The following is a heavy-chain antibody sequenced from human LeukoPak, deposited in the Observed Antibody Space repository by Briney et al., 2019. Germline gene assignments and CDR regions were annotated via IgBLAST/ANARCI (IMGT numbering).Heavy chain of an antibody. CDR3: ARAPARSYHYYYYGMDV. CDR2: SNHSGST. J-gene: IGHJ6*04. Sequence: SGTLSLTCAVYGGSFSGYHWSWIRQPPGKGLEWIGESNHSGSTNYNPSLKSRVTISVDTSKNQFSLKLSSVTAADTAVYYCARAPARSYHYYYYGMDVWGKGTTVTVSS. V-gene: IGHV4-34*01. CDR1: GGSFSGYH.